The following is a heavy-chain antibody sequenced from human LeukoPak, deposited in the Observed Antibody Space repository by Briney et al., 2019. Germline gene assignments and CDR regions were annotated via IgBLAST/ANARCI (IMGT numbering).Heavy chain of an antibody. CDR1: GYTFTSYG. V-gene: IGHV1-18*01. D-gene: IGHD3-10*01. CDR3: ARDEPIWFGGTPADY. Sequence: GASVKVSCKASGYTFTSYGISWVRQAPGQGLEWMGWISAYNGNTNYAQKLQGRVTMTTDTSTSTAYMELRSLRSDDTAVYYCARDEPIWFGGTPADYWGQGTLVTVSS. J-gene: IGHJ4*02. CDR2: ISAYNGNT.